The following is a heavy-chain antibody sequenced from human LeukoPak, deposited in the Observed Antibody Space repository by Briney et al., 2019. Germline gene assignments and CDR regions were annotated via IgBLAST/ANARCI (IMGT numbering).Heavy chain of an antibody. J-gene: IGHJ4*02. CDR1: GYTFTGYY. D-gene: IGHD3-22*01. Sequence: ASVKVSCKASGYTFTGYYMHWVRQAPGQGLEWMGWINPNSGGTNYAQKFQGRVTMTRDTSISTAYMELSSLRSEDTAVYYCARDWHDSSGYQFGGPDWGQGTLVTVSS. V-gene: IGHV1-2*02. CDR3: ARDWHDSSGYQFGGPD. CDR2: INPNSGGT.